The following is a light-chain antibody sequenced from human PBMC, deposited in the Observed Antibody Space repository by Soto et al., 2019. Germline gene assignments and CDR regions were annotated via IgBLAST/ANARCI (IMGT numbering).Light chain of an antibody. V-gene: IGKV1-5*03. CDR1: QSISSW. J-gene: IGKJ1*01. CDR3: QQYYTYRT. Sequence: DIEMTQAPSTLSTSVGDRVTITCRASQSISSWVAWYQQKPGMAPNLLIYQASSLESGGPSRFSGSGSGTEFTLTISSLQPDDFATYYCQQYYTYRTFGQGTKVDIK. CDR2: QAS.